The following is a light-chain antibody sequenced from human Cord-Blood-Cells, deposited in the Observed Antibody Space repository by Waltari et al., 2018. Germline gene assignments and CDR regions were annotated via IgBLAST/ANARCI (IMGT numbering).Light chain of an antibody. J-gene: IGKJ2*01. CDR1: QSVSSN. CDR3: QQYNNWPPYT. V-gene: IGKV3-15*01. CDR2: GAS. Sequence: EIVMTQSPATLSVSPGERATISCRASQSVSSNLAWYQQKPGQAPRLLIYGASTMATGIPARFSGSGSGTEFTLTISSLQSEDFAVYYCQQYNNWPPYTFGQWTKLEIK.